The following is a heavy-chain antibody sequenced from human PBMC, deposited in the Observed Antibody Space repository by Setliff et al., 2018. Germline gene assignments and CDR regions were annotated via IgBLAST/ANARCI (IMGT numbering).Heavy chain of an antibody. CDR1: GFSLSDFGVG. V-gene: IGHV2-5*02. D-gene: IGHD2-15*01. CDR2: IYWDGDE. CDR3: AYRRKMSARYDAFEV. Sequence: SGPTLVNPPQTLTLTCSFSGFSLSDFGVGVGWIRQPPGKAPEWLALIYWDGDEHYTPSLEKRLTITKDTSKNQLVLTVSNMDSMDTVTYFCAYRRKMSARYDAFEVWGQGTLVTVSS. J-gene: IGHJ3*01.